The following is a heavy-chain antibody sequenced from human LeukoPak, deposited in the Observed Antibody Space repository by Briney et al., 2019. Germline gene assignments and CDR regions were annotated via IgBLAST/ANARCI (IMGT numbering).Heavy chain of an antibody. D-gene: IGHD3-9*01. CDR1: GFTFSDFY. V-gene: IGHV3-11*01. CDR2: ISTSGTTI. Sequence: GGSLRLSCAASGFTFSDFYMGWIRQAPGKGLEWVSYISTSGTTIYYADSVKGRFTISRDNSKNTLYLQMNSLTAEDTAVYYCANQGYFDWPGDYWGQGTPVTVSS. CDR3: ANQGYFDWPGDY. J-gene: IGHJ4*02.